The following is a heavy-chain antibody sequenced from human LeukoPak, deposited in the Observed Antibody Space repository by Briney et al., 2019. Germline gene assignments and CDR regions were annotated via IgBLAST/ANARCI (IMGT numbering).Heavy chain of an antibody. CDR1: GGSISSYY. J-gene: IGHJ5*02. Sequence: PSETLSLTCTVSGGSISSYYWSWIRQPPGKGLEWIGYIYYSGSTNYNPSLKSRVTISVDTSKNQFSLKLSSVTAADTAVYYCASEWVPAAGNWFDPWGQGTLVTVSS. CDR2: IYYSGST. D-gene: IGHD2-2*01. V-gene: IGHV4-59*01. CDR3: ASEWVPAAGNWFDP.